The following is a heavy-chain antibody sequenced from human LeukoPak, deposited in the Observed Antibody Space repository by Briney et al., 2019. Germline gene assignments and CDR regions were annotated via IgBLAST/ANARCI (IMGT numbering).Heavy chain of an antibody. CDR1: GYTFTGYY. CDR2: INPNSGGT. D-gene: IGHD6-13*01. J-gene: IGHJ5*02. CDR3: ARHQGAAAASNWFDP. Sequence: EASVKVSCKASGYTFTGYYMHWVRQAPGQGLEWMGWINPNSGGTNYAQKFQGRVTMTRDTSISTAYMELSRLRSDDTAVYYCARHQGAAAASNWFDPWGQGTLVTVSS. V-gene: IGHV1-2*02.